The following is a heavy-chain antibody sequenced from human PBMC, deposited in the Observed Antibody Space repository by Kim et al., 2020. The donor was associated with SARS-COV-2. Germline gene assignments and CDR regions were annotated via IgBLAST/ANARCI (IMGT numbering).Heavy chain of an antibody. CDR2: ISWNSGSI. D-gene: IGHD3-9*01. V-gene: IGHV3-9*01. J-gene: IGHJ4*02. Sequence: GGSLRLSCAASGFTFDDYAMHWVRQAPGKGLEWVSGISWNSGSIGYADSVKGRFTISRDNAKNSLYLQMNSLRAEDTALYYCAKDFNYDIPRGYFDYWGQGTLVTVSS. CDR1: GFTFDDYA. CDR3: AKDFNYDIPRGYFDY.